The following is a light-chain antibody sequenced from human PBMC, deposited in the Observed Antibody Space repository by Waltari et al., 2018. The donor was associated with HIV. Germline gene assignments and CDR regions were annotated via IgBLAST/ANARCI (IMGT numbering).Light chain of an antibody. CDR1: QSVLYSSNNKNY. CDR3: QQYSTTPPT. Sequence: DIVMTQSPDSLAVSLGERATINCKSSQSVLYSSNNKNYLTWYQHKPGQPPKLLISWASTRESGVPDRFSGSGSGTDFTLTISNLQAEDVAVYYCQQYSTTPPTFGGGTKVEIK. CDR2: WAS. V-gene: IGKV4-1*01. J-gene: IGKJ4*01.